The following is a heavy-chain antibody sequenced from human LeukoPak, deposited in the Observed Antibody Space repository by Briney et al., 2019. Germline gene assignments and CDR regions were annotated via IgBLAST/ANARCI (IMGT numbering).Heavy chain of an antibody. D-gene: IGHD3-10*01. V-gene: IGHV3-23*01. CDR1: GFTFSSYA. J-gene: IGHJ4*02. Sequence: GGSLRLSCAASGFTFSSYAMSWVRQAPGKGLEWVSSISGSGGSTYYADSVKGRFTISRDNSKNTLYLQMSSLRAEDPAVYYCAEGPRSGTHPLDYWGQGTLVTVSS. CDR2: ISGSGGST. CDR3: AEGPRSGTHPLDY.